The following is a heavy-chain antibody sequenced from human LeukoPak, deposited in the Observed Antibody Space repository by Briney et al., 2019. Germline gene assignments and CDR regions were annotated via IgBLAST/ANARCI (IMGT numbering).Heavy chain of an antibody. Sequence: PGGSLRLSCAASGFTFSNYAMTWVRQSPGKGLEWVSTISGSGGDTYYADSVKGRFTMSRDNSKNTLDLQMSGLRAEDTAVYHCTRDRGAYNLYDYWGQGTLVTVSS. J-gene: IGHJ4*02. CDR3: TRDRGAYNLYDY. D-gene: IGHD1-1*01. CDR1: GFTFSNYA. CDR2: ISGSGGDT. V-gene: IGHV3-23*01.